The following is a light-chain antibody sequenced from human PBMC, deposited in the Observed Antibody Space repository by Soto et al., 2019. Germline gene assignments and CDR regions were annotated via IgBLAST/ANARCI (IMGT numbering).Light chain of an antibody. CDR2: EDN. CDR1: SSDVGTYNL. V-gene: IGLV2-23*01. CDR3: SSYASSRSLL. Sequence: QSALTQPASVSGSPGQSITISCTGTSSDVGTYNLVSWYQQHPGKAPKLIIYEDNKRPSGLSNRFSGSKSGNTASLTISGLQADDEADYYCSSYASSRSLLFGGGTQLTVL. J-gene: IGLJ7*01.